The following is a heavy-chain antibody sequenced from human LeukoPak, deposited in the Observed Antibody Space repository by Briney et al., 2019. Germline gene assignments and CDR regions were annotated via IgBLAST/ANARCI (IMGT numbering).Heavy chain of an antibody. D-gene: IGHD6-13*01. CDR2: INPSGGST. CDR3: ARALSSSPRDYYYGMDV. Sequence: ASVKVSCKASGYTFTSYYMHWVRQAPGQGLEWMGIINPSGGSTSYAQKFQGRVTMTRDTSTSTVYMELSSLRSEDTAMYYCARALSSSPRDYYYGMDVWGQGTTVTVSS. V-gene: IGHV1-46*01. CDR1: GYTFTSYY. J-gene: IGHJ6*02.